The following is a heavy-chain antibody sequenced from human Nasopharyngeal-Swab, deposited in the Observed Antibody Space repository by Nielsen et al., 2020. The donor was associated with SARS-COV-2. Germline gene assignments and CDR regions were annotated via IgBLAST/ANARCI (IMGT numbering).Heavy chain of an antibody. Sequence: SVKVSCKATGGTFSSYAISWLRQAPGQGLEWMGRIIPILGIANYAQKFQGRVTINADKSTSTAYMELSSLRSEDTAVYYCARGGYSYGSSYGMDVWGQGTTVTVSS. V-gene: IGHV1-69*04. D-gene: IGHD5-18*01. CDR2: IIPILGIA. CDR3: ARGGYSYGSSYGMDV. CDR1: GGTFSSYA. J-gene: IGHJ6*02.